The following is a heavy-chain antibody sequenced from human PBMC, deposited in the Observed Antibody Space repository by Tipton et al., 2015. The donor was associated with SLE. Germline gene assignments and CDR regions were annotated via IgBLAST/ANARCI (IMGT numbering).Heavy chain of an antibody. V-gene: IGHV3-30*04. CDR3: ASAAGDY. D-gene: IGHD6-13*01. CDR2: ISYDGSNK. J-gene: IGHJ4*02. CDR1: GFTFSSYA. Sequence: SLRLSCAASGFTFSSYAMHWVRQAPGKGLEWVAVISYDGSNKYYADSVKGRFTISRDNSKNTLYLQMNSLRAEDTVVYYCASAAGDYWGQGTLVTVSS.